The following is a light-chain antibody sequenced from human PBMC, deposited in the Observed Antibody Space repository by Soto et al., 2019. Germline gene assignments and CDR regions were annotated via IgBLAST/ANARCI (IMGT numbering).Light chain of an antibody. Sequence: EIVLTQSPGTLSLSPGERATLSCRASQSVSSSYLAWYRHKPGQAPRLLIYGASSRATGIPDRFSGSGSGIDFTLTISRLEPEDFAVYYCQQYGSSPPSLTFGGGTKVEIK. V-gene: IGKV3-20*01. CDR3: QQYGSSPPSLT. CDR2: GAS. CDR1: QSVSSSY. J-gene: IGKJ4*01.